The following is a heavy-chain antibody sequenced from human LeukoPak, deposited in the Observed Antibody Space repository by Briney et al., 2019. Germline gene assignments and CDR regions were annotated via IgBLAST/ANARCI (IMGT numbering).Heavy chain of an antibody. V-gene: IGHV4-34*01. CDR3: ARSQQWLVTGFDY. CDR1: GGSFSGYY. D-gene: IGHD6-19*01. Sequence: SETLSLTCAVYGGSFSGYYWSWIRQPPGKGLEWIGEINHSGSTNCNPSLKSRVTITVDTSKNQFSLKLSSVTAADTAVYYCARSQQWLVTGFDYWGQGTLVTVSS. CDR2: INHSGST. J-gene: IGHJ4*02.